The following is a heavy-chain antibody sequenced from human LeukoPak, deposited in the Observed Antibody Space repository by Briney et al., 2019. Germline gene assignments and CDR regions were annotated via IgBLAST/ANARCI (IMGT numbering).Heavy chain of an antibody. D-gene: IGHD3-3*01. V-gene: IGHV3-11*01. Sequence: PGGSLRLSCAAPGFTFSDYYMSWIRQAPGKGLEWVSYISSSGSTIYYADSVKGRFTISRDNAKNSLYLQMNSLRAEDTAVYYCARDRLYYDFWSGYPSHYYYYMDVWGKGTTVTVSS. CDR2: ISSSGSTI. CDR3: ARDRLYYDFWSGYPSHYYYYMDV. CDR1: GFTFSDYY. J-gene: IGHJ6*03.